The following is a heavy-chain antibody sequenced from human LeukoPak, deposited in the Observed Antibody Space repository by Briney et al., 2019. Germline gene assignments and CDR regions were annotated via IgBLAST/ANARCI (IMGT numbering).Heavy chain of an antibody. D-gene: IGHD3-22*01. CDR3: ARSIPMSTAVVADAMRGWFDP. J-gene: IGHJ5*02. V-gene: IGHV4-39*01. CDR2: LYQSGST. Sequence: PSETLSLTCTVSGDSLIRNFYYWGWIRQPPGKGLEWIGSLYQSGSTYYNPSLKSRVTISVDTSKNQLSLRLKSLTAADTAVYFCARSIPMSTAVVADAMRGWFDPWGQGTLVVVSS. CDR1: GDSLIRNFYY.